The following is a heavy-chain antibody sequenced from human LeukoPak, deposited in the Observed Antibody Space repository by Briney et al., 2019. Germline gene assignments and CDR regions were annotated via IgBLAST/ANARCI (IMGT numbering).Heavy chain of an antibody. V-gene: IGHV3-53*01. Sequence: GGSLRLSCAASGFIVSSNYMNWVRQAPGKGLEWVSVIYSSGSTYYADSVKGRFTISRDNSKNPLYLQMNSLRVEDTAVYYCARGRSYDLFDPCGQGTPVTVSS. CDR3: ARGRSYDLFDP. D-gene: IGHD1-26*01. J-gene: IGHJ5*02. CDR1: GFIVSSNY. CDR2: IYSSGST.